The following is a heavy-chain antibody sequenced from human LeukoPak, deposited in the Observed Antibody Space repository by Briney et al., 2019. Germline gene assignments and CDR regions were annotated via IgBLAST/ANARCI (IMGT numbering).Heavy chain of an antibody. D-gene: IGHD4-23*01. Sequence: SETLSLTCTVSGGSISSYYWSWIRQPPGKGLEWIGYIYYSGSTNYNPSLKSRVTISVDTSKKQFSLKLNSVTAADTAVYYCARHDYGGNSLTFDPWGQGAQVTVSS. CDR1: GGSISSYY. CDR2: IYYSGST. J-gene: IGHJ5*02. V-gene: IGHV4-59*01. CDR3: ARHDYGGNSLTFDP.